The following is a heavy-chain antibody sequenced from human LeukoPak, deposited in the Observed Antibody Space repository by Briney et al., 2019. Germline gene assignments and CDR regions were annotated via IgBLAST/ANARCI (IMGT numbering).Heavy chain of an antibody. Sequence: GGSLRLSCAASGFTFSSYSMNWVRQAPGKGLEWVSYISSSGSTIYYADSVKGRFTISRDNAKNSLYLQMNSLRAEDTAVYYCARDYYDSSGYYPEDYWGQGTLVTVSS. D-gene: IGHD3-22*01. J-gene: IGHJ4*02. CDR3: ARDYYDSSGYYPEDY. CDR2: ISSSGSTI. CDR1: GFTFSSYS. V-gene: IGHV3-48*04.